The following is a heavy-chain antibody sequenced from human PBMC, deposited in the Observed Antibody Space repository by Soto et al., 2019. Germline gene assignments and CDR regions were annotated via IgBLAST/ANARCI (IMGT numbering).Heavy chain of an antibody. D-gene: IGHD3-22*01. Sequence: GASVKVSCKASGYTFTSYAMHWVRQAPGQRLEWMGWINAGNGNTKYSQKFQGRVTITRDTSASTAYMELSSLRSEDTAVYYCAREQPYDPSAFDIWGQGTMVTVSS. CDR1: GYTFTSYA. V-gene: IGHV1-3*01. CDR2: INAGNGNT. J-gene: IGHJ3*02. CDR3: AREQPYDPSAFDI.